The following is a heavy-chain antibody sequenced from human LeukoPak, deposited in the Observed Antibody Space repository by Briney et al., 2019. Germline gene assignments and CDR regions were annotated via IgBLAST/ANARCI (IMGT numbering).Heavy chain of an antibody. D-gene: IGHD4-17*01. Sequence: ASVKVSCKASGYTFTGYFMHWVRQAPGQGLEWMGWINPNSGGTNYAQKFQGRVTMTRDTSISTAYMGLSRLRSDDTAVYYCARTRGVTTVTTGKHYYDYYGMDVWGQGTTVTVSS. CDR3: ARTRGVTTVTTGKHYYDYYGMDV. CDR2: INPNSGGT. J-gene: IGHJ6*02. CDR1: GYTFTGYF. V-gene: IGHV1-2*02.